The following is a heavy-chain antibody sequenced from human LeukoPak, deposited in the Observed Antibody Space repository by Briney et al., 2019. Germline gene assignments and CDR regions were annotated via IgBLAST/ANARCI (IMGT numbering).Heavy chain of an antibody. J-gene: IGHJ4*02. Sequence: PSETLSLTCTVSGGSISSYYWNWIRQPAGKGLEWIGRIYTSGSTNYNPSLKSRVTMSVDTSKNQFSLKLSSATAADTAVYYCARNERTTVTTFDYWGQGTLVTVSS. V-gene: IGHV4-4*07. CDR2: IYTSGST. D-gene: IGHD4-17*01. CDR3: ARNERTTVTTFDY. CDR1: GGSISSYY.